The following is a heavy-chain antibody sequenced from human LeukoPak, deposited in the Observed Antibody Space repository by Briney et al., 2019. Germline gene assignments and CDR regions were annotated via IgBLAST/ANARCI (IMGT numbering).Heavy chain of an antibody. J-gene: IGHJ6*03. CDR3: ARRTRSFIYTYGAAYYYYYMDV. Sequence: PSETLSLTCTVSGGSGSSDSWSWIRQPPGQGLEWIGYISYSGSTSYNPSLKSRVTISVDPSKSQLSLKLRSVTAADTAVYYFARRTRSFIYTYGAAYYYYYMDVWGKGTTVIVS. D-gene: IGHD5-18*01. CDR2: ISYSGST. V-gene: IGHV4-59*02. CDR1: GGSGSSDS.